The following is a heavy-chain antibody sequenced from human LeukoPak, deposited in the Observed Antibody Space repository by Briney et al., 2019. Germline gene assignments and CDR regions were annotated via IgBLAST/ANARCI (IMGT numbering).Heavy chain of an antibody. CDR1: GYTFTGYY. Sequence: GASVKVSCKASGYTFTGYYMHWVRQAPGQGLEWMGWINPNSGGTNYAQKFQGRVTMTRDTSISTAYMELSRLGSDDTAVYYCARGAIVRGVIRRDLDYWGQGTLVTVSS. D-gene: IGHD3-10*01. J-gene: IGHJ4*02. V-gene: IGHV1-2*02. CDR3: ARGAIVRGVIRRDLDY. CDR2: INPNSGGT.